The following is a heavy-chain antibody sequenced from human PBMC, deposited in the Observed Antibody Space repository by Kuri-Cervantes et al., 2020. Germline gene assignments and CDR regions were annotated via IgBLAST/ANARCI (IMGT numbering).Heavy chain of an antibody. CDR2: ISGSGGST. V-gene: IGHV3-23*01. CDR3: AKADANGDFDY. D-gene: IGHD4-17*01. Sequence: GESLKISCAASGFTFSSYAMSWVRQAPGKGLEWVSAISGSGGSTYYADSVKGRFTISRDNSKNTLYLQMNSQRAEDTAMYYCAKADANGDFDYWGQGTLVTVSS. J-gene: IGHJ4*02. CDR1: GFTFSSYA.